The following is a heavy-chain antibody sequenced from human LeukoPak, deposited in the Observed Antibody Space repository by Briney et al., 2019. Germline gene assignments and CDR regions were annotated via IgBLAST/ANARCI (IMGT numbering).Heavy chain of an antibody. CDR2: IYYGGST. J-gene: IGHJ2*01. V-gene: IGHV4-59*08. Sequence: SETLSLTCTVSGGSISSYFWSWIRQPPGKGLEWIGYIYYGGSTNYNPSLKSRVTISVDTSKIQFSLKLSSVTAADTAVYYCARLYTYESYWYFDLWGRGTLVTVSS. D-gene: IGHD5-18*01. CDR1: GGSISSYF. CDR3: ARLYTYESYWYFDL.